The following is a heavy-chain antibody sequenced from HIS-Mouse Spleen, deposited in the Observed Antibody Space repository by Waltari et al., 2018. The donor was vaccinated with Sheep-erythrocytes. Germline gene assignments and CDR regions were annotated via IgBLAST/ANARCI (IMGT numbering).Heavy chain of an antibody. J-gene: IGHJ6*02. CDR1: GFTFDDYA. Sequence: EVQLVESGGGLVQPGRSLRLSCAASGFTFDDYAMYWVSGISWNSVSIGYADSVKGRFAISRDNAKNSLYLQMNSLRAEDTALYYCAKDIGTGLSYGMDVWGQGTTVTVSS. V-gene: IGHV3-9*01. CDR3: AKDIGTGLSYGMDV. D-gene: IGHD1-1*01. CDR2: ISWNSVSI.